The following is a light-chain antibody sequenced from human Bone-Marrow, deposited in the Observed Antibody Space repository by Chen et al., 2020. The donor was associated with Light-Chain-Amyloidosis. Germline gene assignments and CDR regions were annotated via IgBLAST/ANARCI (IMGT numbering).Light chain of an antibody. CDR3: RSYTGTTRHVV. Sequence: QSVLTQPASVSGSLGQSITISCTGTSSDVGGYDYVSWFQHHPGKAPHLMIYDVSLRPSGFSARFSGSKSGNTASLSISGRQAENEADYYCRSYTGTTRHVVVGGGTKLTVL. CDR1: SSDVGGYDY. V-gene: IGLV2-14*03. CDR2: DVS. J-gene: IGLJ2*01.